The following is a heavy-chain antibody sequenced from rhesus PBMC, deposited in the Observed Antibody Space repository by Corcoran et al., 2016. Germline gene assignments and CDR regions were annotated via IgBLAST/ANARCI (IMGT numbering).Heavy chain of an antibody. CDR2: IGGSSGST. Sequence: QVQLQESGPGLVKPSETLSLTCAVSGYSISSGSGRSWIRQPPGKGLEWIGYIGGSSGSTNYNPSLKSLVTIAKDTSKNQFSLKLSSVTAADTAVYYCARAVGNYVDYWGQGVLVTVSS. D-gene: IGHD7-45*01. CDR3: ARAVGNYVDY. J-gene: IGHJ4*01. CDR1: GYSISSGSG. V-gene: IGHV4-127*01.